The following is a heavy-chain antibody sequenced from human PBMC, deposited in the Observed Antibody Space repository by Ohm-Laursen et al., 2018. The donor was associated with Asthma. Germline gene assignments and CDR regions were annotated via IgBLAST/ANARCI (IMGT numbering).Heavy chain of an antibody. CDR1: GGTFSSYA. CDR2: INPNSGGT. D-gene: IGHD2-15*01. Sequence: ASVKVSCKASGGTFSSYAISWVRQAPGQGLEWMGRINPNSGGTNYAQKFQGRVTMTRDTSISTAYMELSRLRSDDTAVYYCARGGACSGGSCYLLAGYYGMDVWGQGTTVTVSS. J-gene: IGHJ6*02. CDR3: ARGGACSGGSCYLLAGYYGMDV. V-gene: IGHV1-2*06.